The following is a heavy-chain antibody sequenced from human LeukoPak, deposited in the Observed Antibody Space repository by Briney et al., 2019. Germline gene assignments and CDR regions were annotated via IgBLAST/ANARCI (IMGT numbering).Heavy chain of an antibody. J-gene: IGHJ4*02. D-gene: IGHD4-17*01. CDR3: ARGNADFHFDY. Sequence: SETLSLTRTVSGGSIRNYYWSWIRQPPGKGLEWIGYIYYSGSTNYNPSLKSRVTISVDTSKNQFSLKLSSVTAADTAVYYCARGNADFHFDYWGQGTLVTVSS. V-gene: IGHV4-59*01. CDR2: IYYSGST. CDR1: GGSIRNYY.